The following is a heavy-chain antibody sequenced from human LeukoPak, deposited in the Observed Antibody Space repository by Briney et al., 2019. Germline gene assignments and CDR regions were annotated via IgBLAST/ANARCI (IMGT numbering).Heavy chain of an antibody. CDR2: FDGDGRNT. CDR1: GFTLRGYA. Sequence: GVSLRLSCAASGFTLRGYAMTWVRQAQGKGLEWVSAFDGDGRNTHHADSVKGRFTISRDNSKNTLYLQMSSLRAEDTAIYYCAKDWRDYGDYHAFDMWGQGTMVTVSS. V-gene: IGHV3-23*01. J-gene: IGHJ3*02. CDR3: AKDWRDYGDYHAFDM. D-gene: IGHD4-17*01.